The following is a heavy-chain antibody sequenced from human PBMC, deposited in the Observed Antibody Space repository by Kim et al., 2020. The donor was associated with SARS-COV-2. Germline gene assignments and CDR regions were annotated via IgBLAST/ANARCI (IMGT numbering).Heavy chain of an antibody. CDR1: GGSISSSTYY. V-gene: IGHV4-39*01. Sequence: SETLSLTCTVSGGSISSSTYYWGWIRQPPGKGLEWIGSISDSGSTYYNPSLKSRVTISGDTSKNQFSLKLSSVTAADTAVYYCAGHPVTVDFQHWGQGTLVTVSS. J-gene: IGHJ1*01. D-gene: IGHD4-17*01. CDR2: ISDSGST. CDR3: AGHPVTVDFQH.